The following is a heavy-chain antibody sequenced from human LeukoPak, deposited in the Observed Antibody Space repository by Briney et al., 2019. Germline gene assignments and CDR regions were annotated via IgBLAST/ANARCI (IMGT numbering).Heavy chain of an antibody. V-gene: IGHV3-21*01. Sequence: GGSLRLSCAASGFTFSSYSMNWVRQAPGKGLEWVSSISSSSSYIYYADSVKGRFTISRDNAKNSLYLQMNSLRAEDTAVYYCARDTPNPAAAAGTVMVDYGMDVWGQGTTVTVSS. CDR3: ARDTPNPAAAAGTVMVDYGMDV. D-gene: IGHD6-13*01. CDR2: ISSSSSYI. CDR1: GFTFSSYS. J-gene: IGHJ6*02.